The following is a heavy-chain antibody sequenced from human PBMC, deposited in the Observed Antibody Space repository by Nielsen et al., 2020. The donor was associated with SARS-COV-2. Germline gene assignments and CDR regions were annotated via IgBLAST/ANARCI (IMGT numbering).Heavy chain of an antibody. V-gene: IGHV3-21*01. J-gene: IGHJ5*02. Sequence: GESLKISCAASGFTFSSYSMNWVRQAPGKGLEWVSSISSSSSYIYYADSVKGRFTISRDNAKNSLYQQMNSLRAEDTAVYYCARGGPSDSSSWYFGMALGWFDPWGQGTLVTVSS. CDR2: ISSSSSYI. D-gene: IGHD6-13*01. CDR3: ARGGPSDSSSWYFGMALGWFDP. CDR1: GFTFSSYS.